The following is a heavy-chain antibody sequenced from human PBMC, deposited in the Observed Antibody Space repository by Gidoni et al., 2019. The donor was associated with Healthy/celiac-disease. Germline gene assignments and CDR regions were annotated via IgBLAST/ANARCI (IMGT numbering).Heavy chain of an antibody. D-gene: IGHD1-7*01. J-gene: IGHJ4*02. Sequence: QVQLQQWGAGLLKPSETLSLVCAVYGGSFSGYYWSWIRQPPGKGLEWIGEINHSGSTNYNPSLKSRVTISVDTSKNQFSLKLSSVTAADTAVYYCARVVRYNWNYEDYWGQGTLVTVSS. V-gene: IGHV4-34*01. CDR3: ARVVRYNWNYEDY. CDR1: GGSFSGYY. CDR2: INHSGST.